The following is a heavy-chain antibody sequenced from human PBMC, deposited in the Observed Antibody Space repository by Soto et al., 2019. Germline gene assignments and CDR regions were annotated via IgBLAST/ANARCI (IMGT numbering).Heavy chain of an antibody. J-gene: IGHJ4*02. CDR1: GGSISSGAYY. V-gene: IGHV4-31*03. CDR2: LYYSGST. D-gene: IGHD7-27*01. CDR3: ARVGMAEYYFDY. Sequence: PSATLSLTCTVSGGSISSGAYYWSWIRRHPGKGLEWIGYLYYSGSTYYNPSLKSRVTISIDASKNQFSLKLSSVTAADTAVYYCARVGMAEYYFDYWGQGTLVTVSS.